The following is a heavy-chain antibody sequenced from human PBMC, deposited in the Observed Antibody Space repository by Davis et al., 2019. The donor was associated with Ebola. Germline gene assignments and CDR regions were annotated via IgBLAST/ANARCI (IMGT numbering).Heavy chain of an antibody. CDR1: GFTFSTYA. Sequence: GESLKISCAASGFTFSTYAMSWVRQAPGKGLEWVAVISYDGSNKYYADSVKGRFTISRDNSKNTLYLQMNSLRAEDTAVYYCARPTLRRNYYDSSGYSLDAFDIWGQGTMVTVSS. J-gene: IGHJ3*02. D-gene: IGHD3-22*01. V-gene: IGHV3-30-3*01. CDR3: ARPTLRRNYYDSSGYSLDAFDI. CDR2: ISYDGSNK.